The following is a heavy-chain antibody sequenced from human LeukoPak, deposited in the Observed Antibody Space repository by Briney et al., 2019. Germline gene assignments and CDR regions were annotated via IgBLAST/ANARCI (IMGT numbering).Heavy chain of an antibody. D-gene: IGHD6-19*01. J-gene: IGHJ4*02. CDR3: TRAGYSSGWYQG. CDR2: IRSKANSYAT. V-gene: IGHV3-73*01. CDR1: GFTFSGSA. Sequence: PGGSLRLSCAASGFTFSGSAMHWVRQASGKGLEWVGRIRSKANSYATAYAASVKRRFTISRDDSKNTAYLQMNSLKTEDTAVYYCTRAGYSSGWYQGWGQGTLVTVSS.